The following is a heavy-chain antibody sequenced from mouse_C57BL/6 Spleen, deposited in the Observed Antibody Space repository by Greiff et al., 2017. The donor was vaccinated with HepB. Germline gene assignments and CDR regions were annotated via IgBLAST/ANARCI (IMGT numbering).Heavy chain of an antibody. CDR1: GYTFTSYW. Sequence: QVQLKQPGAELVRPGSSVKLSCKASGYTFTSYWMHWVKQRPIQGLEWIGNIDPSDSETHYNQKFKDKATLTVDKSSSTAYMQLSSLTSEDSAVYNCARSHYYGSSSFAYWGQGTLVTVSA. J-gene: IGHJ3*01. D-gene: IGHD1-1*01. V-gene: IGHV1-52*01. CDR2: IDPSDSET. CDR3: ARSHYYGSSSFAY.